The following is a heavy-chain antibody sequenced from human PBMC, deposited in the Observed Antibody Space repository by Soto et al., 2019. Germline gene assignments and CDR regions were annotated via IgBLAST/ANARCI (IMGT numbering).Heavy chain of an antibody. Sequence: QVQLVQSGAEVKKPGASVKVSCKASGFTFTTYGFTWVRQAPGQGLEGMGWISAYNGNTNYAQKFQGRVTTTTDTSTSTVYLELRSLTSDDTAVYYCARGGRDGMDVWGQGTTVTLSS. CDR1: GFTFTTYG. V-gene: IGHV1-18*01. CDR2: ISAYNGNT. J-gene: IGHJ6*02. D-gene: IGHD3-10*01. CDR3: ARGGRDGMDV.